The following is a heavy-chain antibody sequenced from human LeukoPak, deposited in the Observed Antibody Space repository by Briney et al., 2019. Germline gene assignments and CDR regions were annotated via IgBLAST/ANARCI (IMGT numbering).Heavy chain of an antibody. CDR3: ARGLYYYDSSGYGSRTLNFDY. CDR2: INHSGST. Sequence: PSETLSLTCAVYGGSFSGYYWSWIRQPPGKGLEWIGEINHSGSTNYNPSLKSRVTISVDTSKNRFSLKLSSVTAADTAVYYCARGLYYYDSSGYGSRTLNFDYWGQGTLVTVSS. D-gene: IGHD3-22*01. V-gene: IGHV4-34*01. CDR1: GGSFSGYY. J-gene: IGHJ4*02.